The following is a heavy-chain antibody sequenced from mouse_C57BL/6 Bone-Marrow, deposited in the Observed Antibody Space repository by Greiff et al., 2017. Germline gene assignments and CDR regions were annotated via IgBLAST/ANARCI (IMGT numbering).Heavy chain of an antibody. J-gene: IGHJ1*03. V-gene: IGHV1-69*01. Sequence: QVQLQQPGAELVMPGASVKLSCKASGYTFTSYWMHWVKQRPGQGLEWIGEIDPSDSYTNYNQKFKGKSTLTVDKSSSTAYMQLRSLTSEDSAVYYCAVPIYYDFYWYFDVWGTGTTVTVSS. CDR2: IDPSDSYT. D-gene: IGHD2-4*01. CDR1: GYTFTSYW. CDR3: AVPIYYDFYWYFDV.